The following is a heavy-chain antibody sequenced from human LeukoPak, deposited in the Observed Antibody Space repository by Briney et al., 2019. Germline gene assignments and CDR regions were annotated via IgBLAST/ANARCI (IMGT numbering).Heavy chain of an antibody. D-gene: IGHD6-13*01. J-gene: IGHJ5*02. Sequence: PGGSLRLSCAASGFTFSSYWMSWVRQAPGKGLEWVANIKQDGSEKYYVDSVKGRFTISRDNAKNSLYLQMNSLRAEDTAVYYCARGVAAAGKKYNWFDPWGRGTLVTVSS. V-gene: IGHV3-7*01. CDR1: GFTFSSYW. CDR2: IKQDGSEK. CDR3: ARGVAAAGKKYNWFDP.